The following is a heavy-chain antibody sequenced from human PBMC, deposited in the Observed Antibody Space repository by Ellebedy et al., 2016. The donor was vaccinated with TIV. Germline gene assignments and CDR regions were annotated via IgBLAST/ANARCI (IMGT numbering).Heavy chain of an antibody. Sequence: GESLKISXAASGFTFGSFAMTWVRQAPGKGLEWVAGITGSGSSADYADSVKGRFTISRDNPKNTLYLQMNSLRVEDTAVYYCAKCRATTWYDWFDPWGQGTPVTVSS. CDR1: GFTFGSFA. J-gene: IGHJ5*02. CDR2: ITGSGSSA. D-gene: IGHD6-13*01. CDR3: AKCRATTWYDWFDP. V-gene: IGHV3-23*01.